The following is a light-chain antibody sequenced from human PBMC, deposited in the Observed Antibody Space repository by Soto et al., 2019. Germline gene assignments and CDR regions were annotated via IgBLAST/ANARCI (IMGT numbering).Light chain of an antibody. CDR3: QSYDSSLSGSKV. Sequence: QSVLTQPPSVSGAPGQRVSISCTGSNSNIGAGYDVHWYQQLPGTAPKLLIYGNINRPSGVPDRFSGSKSGASAFLVITGLQAEDEAGYYCQSYDSSLSGSKVFGGGTKLTVL. J-gene: IGLJ3*02. V-gene: IGLV1-40*01. CDR2: GNI. CDR1: NSNIGAGYD.